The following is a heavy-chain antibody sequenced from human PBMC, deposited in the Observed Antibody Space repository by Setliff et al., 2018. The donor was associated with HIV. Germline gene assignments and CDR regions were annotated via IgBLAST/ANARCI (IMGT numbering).Heavy chain of an antibody. D-gene: IGHD1-26*01. CDR2: IKQDGSEI. CDR3: ANLWEMGA. V-gene: IGHV3-7*03. CDR1: GFSFSHYW. Sequence: RLSCAASGFSFSHYWMDWVRQAPGKGLEWVATIKQDGSEIYHVDSVKGRFTISRDNARTSLYLEMSSLRAEDTAVYLCANLWEMGAWGQGTLVTVSS. J-gene: IGHJ5*02.